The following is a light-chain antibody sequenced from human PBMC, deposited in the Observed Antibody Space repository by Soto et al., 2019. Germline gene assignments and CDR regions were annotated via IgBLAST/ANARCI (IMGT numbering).Light chain of an antibody. J-gene: IGKJ1*01. CDR3: QQYDSPPRT. CDR1: QSISSTY. Sequence: EIVLTQSPGTLSLSPGKRVTLSCRASQSISSTYLAWYQQKPGQAPRLLIYGASSRATGIPDRFSGSGSGTDFALTISRLEPEDFAVYYCQQYDSPPRTFGQGTKLE. CDR2: GAS. V-gene: IGKV3-20*01.